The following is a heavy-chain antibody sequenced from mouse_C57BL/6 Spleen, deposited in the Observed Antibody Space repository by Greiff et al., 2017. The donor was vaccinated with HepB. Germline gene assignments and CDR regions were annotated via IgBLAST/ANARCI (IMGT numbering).Heavy chain of an antibody. D-gene: IGHD1-1*01. CDR1: VYTFTSYW. J-gene: IGHJ3*01. V-gene: IGHV1-55*01. CDR3: ASIYYYGSSAWFAY. CDR2: IYPGSGST. Sequence: QVQLQQPGAELVKPGASVKMSCKASVYTFTSYWITWVKQRPGQGLEWIGDIYPGSGSTNYNEKFKSKATLTVDTSSSTAYMQLSSLTSEDSAVYYCASIYYYGSSAWFAYWGQGTLVTVSA.